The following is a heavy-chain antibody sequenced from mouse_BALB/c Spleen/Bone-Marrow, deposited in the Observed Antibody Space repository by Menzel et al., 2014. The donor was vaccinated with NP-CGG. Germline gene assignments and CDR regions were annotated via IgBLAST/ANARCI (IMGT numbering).Heavy chain of an antibody. J-gene: IGHJ1*01. CDR2: IYPGGGNT. CDR1: GYTFTDYY. D-gene: IGHD1-1*01. Sequence: QVQLQQSGPELVKPGASVKISCKASGYTFTDYYINWVKQKPGQGLEWIGWIYPGGGNTKYNEKFKGKATLTVDTSSSTAYMQLSSLTSEDTAVYFCARHPYYYGSSYYWYFDVWGAGTTVTVSS. CDR3: ARHPYYYGSSYYWYFDV. V-gene: IGHV1-84*02.